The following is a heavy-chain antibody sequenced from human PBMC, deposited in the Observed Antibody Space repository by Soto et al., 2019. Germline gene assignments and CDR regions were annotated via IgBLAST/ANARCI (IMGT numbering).Heavy chain of an antibody. CDR2: ISGSGGST. Sequence: EVQLLESGGHLVQPGGSLRLSCAASGFTFSNYAISWVRQAPGKGLEWVSSISGSGGSTYYADSVKGRFTISRDNSKNTWYLQMNSLRAEDTAVYYCATYSGNYERYGVYYGRDVWGQGTTVTVSS. CDR1: GFTFSNYA. CDR3: ATYSGNYERYGVYYGRDV. V-gene: IGHV3-23*01. D-gene: IGHD1-26*01. J-gene: IGHJ6*02.